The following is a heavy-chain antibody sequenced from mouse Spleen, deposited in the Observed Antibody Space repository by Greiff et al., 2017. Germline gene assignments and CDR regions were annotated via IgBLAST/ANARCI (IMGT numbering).Heavy chain of an antibody. Sequence: VQLKQSGPELVKPGASVKIPCKASGYTFADYNMDWVKQSHGKSLEWIGDINPNNGGTIYNQKFKGKATLTVDKSSSTAYMELRSLTSEDTAVYYCARSGGLRRGPWFAYWGQGTLVTVSA. CDR1: GYTFADYN. CDR3: ARSGGLRRGPWFAY. CDR2: INPNNGGT. D-gene: IGHD2-4*01. V-gene: IGHV1-18*01. J-gene: IGHJ3*01.